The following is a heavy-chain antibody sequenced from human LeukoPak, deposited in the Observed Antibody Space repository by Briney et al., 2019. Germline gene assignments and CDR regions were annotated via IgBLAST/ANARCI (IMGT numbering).Heavy chain of an antibody. CDR2: VYSGDRT. D-gene: IGHD1-26*01. J-gene: IGHJ4*02. V-gene: IGHV3-66*01. Sequence: GGSLRLSCAASGFTVNSNYMSWVRQAPGKGLEWVSVVYSGDRTYYADSVKGRFTIPRDDSTNTLYLLMNSLRAEDTAVYYCARGYLIDYWGQGTLVTVSS. CDR1: GFTVNSNY. CDR3: ARGYLIDY.